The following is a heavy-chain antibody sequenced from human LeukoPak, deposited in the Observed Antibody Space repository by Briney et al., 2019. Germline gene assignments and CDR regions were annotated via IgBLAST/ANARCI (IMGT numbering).Heavy chain of an antibody. CDR2: ISSSSSYI. Sequence: GGSLRLSCAASGFTFSSYEMNWVRQAPGKGLEWVSSISSSSSYIYYADSVKGRFTISRDNAKNSLYLQMNSLRAEDTAVYYCTSRGGNSPDYWGQGTLVTVSS. D-gene: IGHD4-23*01. CDR3: TSRGGNSPDY. CDR1: GFTFSSYE. V-gene: IGHV3-21*01. J-gene: IGHJ4*02.